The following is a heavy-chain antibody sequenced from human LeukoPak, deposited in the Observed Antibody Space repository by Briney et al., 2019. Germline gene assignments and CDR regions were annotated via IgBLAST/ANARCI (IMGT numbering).Heavy chain of an antibody. CDR2: IWYDASNK. J-gene: IGHJ4*02. V-gene: IGHV3-33*01. CDR3: ARDCGGDCWDRNFDY. CDR1: GFTFSSYD. D-gene: IGHD2-21*02. Sequence: PGGSLRLSCAASGFTFSSYDMHWVRQAPGKGLEWVAVIWYDASNKYYADSVKGRFTISRDKSKNTLYLQMNSLRAEDTAVYYCARDCGGDCWDRNFDYWGQGTPITVSS.